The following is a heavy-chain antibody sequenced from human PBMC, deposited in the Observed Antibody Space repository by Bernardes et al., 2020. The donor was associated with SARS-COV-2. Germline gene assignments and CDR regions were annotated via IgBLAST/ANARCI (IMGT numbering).Heavy chain of an antibody. D-gene: IGHD3-22*01. CDR3: ARDGIRGSSGYLDY. Sequence: GGSLRLSCAASGFSFSDYYMDWVRQAPGKGLEWVGRISNKANSYTTEYAATVKGRFIISRYDSKNLFNLQMNSLKTEDTAVYYCARDGIRGSSGYLDYWCQASLVSVSS. J-gene: IGHJ4*02. CDR2: ISNKANSYTT. CDR1: GFSFSDYY. V-gene: IGHV3-72*01.